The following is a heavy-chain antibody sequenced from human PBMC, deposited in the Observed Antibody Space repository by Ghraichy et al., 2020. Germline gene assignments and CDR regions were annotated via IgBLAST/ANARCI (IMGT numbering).Heavy chain of an antibody. V-gene: IGHV4-39*01. CDR3: ARHSRLLVGAGFDP. CDR2: IYYSGST. Sequence: SQTLSLTCTVSGGSISSSSYYWGWIRQPPGKGLEWIGSIYYSGSTYYNPSLKSRVTISVDTSKNQFSLKLSSVTAADTAVYYCARHSRLLVGAGFDPWGQGTLVTVSS. CDR1: GGSISSSSYY. J-gene: IGHJ5*02. D-gene: IGHD1-26*01.